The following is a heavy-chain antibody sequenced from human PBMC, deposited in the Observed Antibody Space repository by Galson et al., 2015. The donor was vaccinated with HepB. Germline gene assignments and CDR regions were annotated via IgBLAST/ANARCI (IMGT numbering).Heavy chain of an antibody. CDR2: ISWNSGSI. CDR1: GFTFDDYA. V-gene: IGHV3-9*01. Sequence: SLRLSCAASGFTFDDYAMHWVRQAPGKGLEWVSGISWNSGSIGYADSVKGRFTISRDNAKNSLYLQMNSLRAEDTALYYCAKLGYWGQGTLVTVSA. CDR3: AKLGY. J-gene: IGHJ4*02.